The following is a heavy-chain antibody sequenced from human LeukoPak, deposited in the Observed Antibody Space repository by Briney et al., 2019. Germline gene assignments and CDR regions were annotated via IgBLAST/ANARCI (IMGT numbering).Heavy chain of an antibody. J-gene: IGHJ4*02. V-gene: IGHV1-18*01. CDR1: GYTFTSFG. D-gene: IGHD4-23*01. Sequence: GASVKVSCKASGYTFTSFGISWVRQAPGQGLEWMGWISPYNGNTNYAQNLQGRVTMTSDTSTSTAYMELRSLRSDDTAVYYCARAPEGHGGNSDFGFWGQGTLVTVSS. CDR3: ARAPEGHGGNSDFGF. CDR2: ISPYNGNT.